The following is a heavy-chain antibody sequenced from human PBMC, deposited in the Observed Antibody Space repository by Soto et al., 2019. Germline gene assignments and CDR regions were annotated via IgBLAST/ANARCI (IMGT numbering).Heavy chain of an antibody. J-gene: IGHJ6*02. Sequence: GGSLRLSCAASGFTFSSYGMHWVRQAPGKGLEWVAVISYDGSNKYYADSVKGRFTISRDNSKNTLYLQMNSLRAEDTAVYYCAKALLLRFLLDYYYGMDVWGQGTTVTVSS. CDR3: AKALLLRFLLDYYYGMDV. D-gene: IGHD3-3*01. CDR2: ISYDGSNK. CDR1: GFTFSSYG. V-gene: IGHV3-30*18.